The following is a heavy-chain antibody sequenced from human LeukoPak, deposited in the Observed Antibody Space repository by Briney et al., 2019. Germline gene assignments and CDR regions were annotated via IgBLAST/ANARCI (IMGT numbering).Heavy chain of an antibody. CDR1: GGSISPYY. J-gene: IGHJ4*02. V-gene: IGHV4-59*08. CDR2: IYYSGST. D-gene: IGHD5-18*01. Sequence: PSETLSLTCTVSGGSISPYYGTWIPQPPGKGLEWIGYIYYSGSTNYNPSLKSRVTISVDTSKNQFSLKLSSVTAADTAVYYCARAVDTWYWGRGTLVTVSS. CDR3: ARAVDTWY.